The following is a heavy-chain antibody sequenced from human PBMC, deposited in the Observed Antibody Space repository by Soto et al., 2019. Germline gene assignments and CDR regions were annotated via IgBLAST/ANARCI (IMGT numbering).Heavy chain of an antibody. D-gene: IGHD6-6*01. Sequence: QVQLVQSGAEVKRPGSSVKVSCRASGGTFSDYTFSWVRQAPGQGLEWLGGIIPFLGPSKYAQNFQARGTLSADESTTPTSMNLSNLRSKDTAVYYSAVNKYSTSSTTFICYYGMDIWGQGTTVTVSS. CDR2: IIPFLGPS. CDR1: GGTFSDYT. CDR3: AVNKYSTSSTTFICYYGMDI. J-gene: IGHJ6*02. V-gene: IGHV1-69*01.